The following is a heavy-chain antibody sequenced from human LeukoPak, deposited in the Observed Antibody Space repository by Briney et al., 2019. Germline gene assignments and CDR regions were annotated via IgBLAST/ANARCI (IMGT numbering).Heavy chain of an antibody. Sequence: GGSLRLSCAASGFTFSSYSMNWVRQAPGKGLEWVSSISSSSSYIYYADSVKGRFTNSRDNAKNSLYLQMNSLRAEDTAVYYCARDTPGYYDFWSGYYLGIDYWGQGTLVTVSS. J-gene: IGHJ4*02. D-gene: IGHD3-3*01. CDR2: ISSSSSYI. CDR1: GFTFSSYS. V-gene: IGHV3-21*01. CDR3: ARDTPGYYDFWSGYYLGIDY.